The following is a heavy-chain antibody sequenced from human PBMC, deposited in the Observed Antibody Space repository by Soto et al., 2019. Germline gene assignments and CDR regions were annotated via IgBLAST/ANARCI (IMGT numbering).Heavy chain of an antibody. V-gene: IGHV4-39*01. CDR2: INYSGST. CDR1: GGSISINSYY. J-gene: IGHJ3*02. Sequence: SETLSLTCIVSGGSISINSYYWGWIRQPPGKGLEWIGSINYSGSTYFNPSLKSRVTISVDTSKNQFSLKLSSVTAADTAVYYCARHPGTDIWGQGTMVTVS. CDR3: ARHPGTDI.